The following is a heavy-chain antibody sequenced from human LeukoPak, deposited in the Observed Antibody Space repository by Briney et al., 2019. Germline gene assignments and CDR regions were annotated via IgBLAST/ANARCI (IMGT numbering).Heavy chain of an antibody. V-gene: IGHV3-15*01. CDR2: TKSNTDGATT. CDR3: TTDPTYALYYHYYGLDV. Sequence: GGSLRLSCAASGFTFSNAWMSWVRQAAGKVLEWVGRTKSNTDGATTDYAAPVKGRFTISRDDSIDILNLQMTNLKTEDTAVYFRTTDPTYALYYHYYGLDVWGQGTTVTVSS. J-gene: IGHJ6*02. CDR1: GFTFSNAW. D-gene: IGHD4-17*01.